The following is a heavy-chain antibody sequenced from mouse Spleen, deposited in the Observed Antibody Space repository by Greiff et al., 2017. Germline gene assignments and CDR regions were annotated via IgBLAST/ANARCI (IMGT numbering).Heavy chain of an antibody. Sequence: VQLQQSGPELVKPGASVKISCKASGYTFTDYYMNWVKQSHGKSLEWIGDINPNNGGTSYNQKFKGKATLTVDKSSSTAYMELRSLTSEDSAVYYCARYGGMDYWGQGTSVTVSS. CDR2: INPNNGGT. V-gene: IGHV1-26*01. CDR1: GYTFTDYY. CDR3: ARYGGMDY. D-gene: IGHD1-1*01. J-gene: IGHJ4*01.